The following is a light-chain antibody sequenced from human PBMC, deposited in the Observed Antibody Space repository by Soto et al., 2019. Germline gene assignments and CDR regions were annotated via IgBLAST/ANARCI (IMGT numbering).Light chain of an antibody. CDR3: QTWGSGIGV. Sequence: QPVLTQSPSASASLGASVKLTCTLSSGHNAYAIVWLQQQPQKGPRHLMKLNSDGSHSKGDGIPDRFSGSSSGAERYLTISSLQSEDEADYYCQTWGSGIGVFGGGTKLTVL. CDR1: SGHNAYA. V-gene: IGLV4-69*01. J-gene: IGLJ3*02. CDR2: LNSDGSH.